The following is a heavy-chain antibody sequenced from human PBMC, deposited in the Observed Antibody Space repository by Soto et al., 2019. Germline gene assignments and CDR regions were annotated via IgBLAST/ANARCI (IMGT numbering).Heavy chain of an antibody. CDR3: ASSYSNYALIDYYYYGMDV. D-gene: IGHD4-4*01. CDR2: INAGYGNT. Sequence: QGQLVQSGAEVKKPGASVKVSCKASGYTFTSYAMHWVRQAPGQRLEWMGCINAGYGNTKYSQKLQGRVTITRDTSASTAYMELSSLRSEDTAVYYCASSYSNYALIDYYYYGMDVWGQGTTVTVSS. V-gene: IGHV1-3*01. CDR1: GYTFTSYA. J-gene: IGHJ6*02.